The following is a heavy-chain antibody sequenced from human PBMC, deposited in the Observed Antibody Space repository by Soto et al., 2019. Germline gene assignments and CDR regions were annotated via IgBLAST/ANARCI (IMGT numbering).Heavy chain of an antibody. CDR2: INSGSTII. D-gene: IGHD1-26*01. CDR1: GFTFNGYG. V-gene: IGHV3-48*02. CDR3: ARDRGAPRKYYFDS. J-gene: IGHJ4*02. Sequence: EVQLVESGGGLVQPGGSLRLSCAASGFTFNGYGMNWVRQGPGKGLEWVSYINSGSTIIYYADSVKGRFTISRDNAANSLYLQMNSLRDDDTAVYYCARDRGAPRKYYFDSWGQGALVTVSS.